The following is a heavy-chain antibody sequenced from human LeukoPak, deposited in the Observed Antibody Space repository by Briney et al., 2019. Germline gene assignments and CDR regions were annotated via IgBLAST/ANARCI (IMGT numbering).Heavy chain of an antibody. Sequence: GSSVKVSCKASGGTFSSYAISWVRQAPGQGLEWMGGIIPIFGTANYAQKFQGRVTITADESTSTAYMKLSSLRSEDTAVYYCARGRGIWFGELDHYYFDYWGQGTLVTVSS. D-gene: IGHD3-10*01. CDR2: IIPIFGTA. CDR3: ARGRGIWFGELDHYYFDY. J-gene: IGHJ4*02. V-gene: IGHV1-69*01. CDR1: GGTFSSYA.